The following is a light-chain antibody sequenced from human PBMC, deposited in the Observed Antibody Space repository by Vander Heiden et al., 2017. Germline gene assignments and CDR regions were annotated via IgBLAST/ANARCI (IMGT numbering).Light chain of an antibody. V-gene: IGLV2-14*03. CDR2: DVS. CDR1: SSDVGGYNY. J-gene: IGLJ1*01. CDR3: SSYTSSTTFV. Sequence: QSALTQPASVSRSPGQSITISCTGTSSDVGGYNYVSCYQQHPGKVPKLMIYDVSTRPSGVSDRFSGSESGNTASLTISGLQAEDEADYYCSSYTSSTTFVFGTGTKVTVL.